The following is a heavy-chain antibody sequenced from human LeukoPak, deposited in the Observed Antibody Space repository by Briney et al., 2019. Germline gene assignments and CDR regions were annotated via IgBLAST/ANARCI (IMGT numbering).Heavy chain of an antibody. CDR3: AKRGGSNGWGAFDI. Sequence: PGGSLRLSCAPSGFSLSSSAMSWVRQAPEKGLEWVSTISHTKTKTYYGDSVKGRFTISRDSSKNTLFLQMNSLRVEDTAVYYCAKRGGSNGWGAFDIWGQGTMVTVSS. D-gene: IGHD6-19*01. J-gene: IGHJ3*02. CDR1: GFSLSSSA. CDR2: ISHTKTKT. V-gene: IGHV3-23*01.